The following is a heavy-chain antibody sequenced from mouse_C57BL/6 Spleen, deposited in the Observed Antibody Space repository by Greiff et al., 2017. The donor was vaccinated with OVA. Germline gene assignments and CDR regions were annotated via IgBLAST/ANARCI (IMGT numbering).Heavy chain of an antibody. V-gene: IGHV1-81*01. CDR2: IYPRSGNT. CDR1: GYTFTSYG. Sequence: LVESGAELARPGASVKLSCKASGYTFTSYGISWVKQRTGQGLEWIGEIYPRSGNTYYNEKFKGKATLTADKSSSTAYMELRSLTSEDSAVYFCARDLHPFAYWGQGTLVTVSA. J-gene: IGHJ3*01. CDR3: ARDLHPFAY. D-gene: IGHD6-1*01.